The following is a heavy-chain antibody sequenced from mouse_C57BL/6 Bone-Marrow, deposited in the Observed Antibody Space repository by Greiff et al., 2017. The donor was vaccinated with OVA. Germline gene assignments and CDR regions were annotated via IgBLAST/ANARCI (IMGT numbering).Heavy chain of an antibody. J-gene: IGHJ1*03. CDR3: ALSYYSNYEGYFDV. CDR2: IYPGDGDT. D-gene: IGHD2-5*01. Sequence: VQLQQSGAELVKPGASVKISCKASGYAFSSYWMNWVKQRPGKGLEWIGQIYPGDGDTNYNGKFKGKATLTADKSSSTAYMQLSSLTSEDSAVYFCALSYYSNYEGYFDVWGTGTTVTVSS. CDR1: GYAFSSYW. V-gene: IGHV1-80*01.